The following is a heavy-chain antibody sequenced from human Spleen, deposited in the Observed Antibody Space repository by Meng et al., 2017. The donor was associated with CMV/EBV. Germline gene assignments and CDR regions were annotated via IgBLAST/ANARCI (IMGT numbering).Heavy chain of an antibody. CDR2: IYWDDDK. CDR3: AHTLYYYDSSGYYHY. D-gene: IGHD3-22*01. V-gene: IGHV2-5*02. J-gene: IGHJ4*02. Sequence: QLTFQESGPTLSKPTPTLPLTCTFVGFSLSTSGVGAGWIRQPPGKALEWLALIYWDDDKRYSPSLKSRLTITKDTSKNQVVLTMTNMDPVDTATYYCAHTLYYYDSSGYYHYWGQGTLVTVSS. CDR1: GFSLSTSGVG.